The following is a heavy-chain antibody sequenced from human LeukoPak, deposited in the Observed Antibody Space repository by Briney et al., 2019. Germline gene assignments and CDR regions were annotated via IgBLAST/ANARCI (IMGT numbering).Heavy chain of an antibody. Sequence: SETLSLTCAVYGGSFSGYYWSWIRQPPGKGLEWIGYIYYSGSTYYNPSLKSRVTISVDTSKNQFSLKLSSVTAADTAVYYCATTPIDYWGQGTLVTSWGQGTLVTVSS. CDR1: GGSFSGYY. D-gene: IGHD4-11*01. V-gene: IGHV4-30-4*01. CDR3: ATTPIDYWGQGTLVTS. J-gene: IGHJ5*02. CDR2: IYYSGST.